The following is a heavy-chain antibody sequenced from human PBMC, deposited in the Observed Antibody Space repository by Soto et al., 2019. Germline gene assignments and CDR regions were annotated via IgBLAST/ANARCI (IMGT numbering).Heavy chain of an antibody. J-gene: IGHJ3*02. V-gene: IGHV5-10-1*01. CDR3: ARHKQQLYAFDI. CDR1: GYSFTSYW. Sequence: PGESLKISCKGSGYSFTSYWISWVRQVPGKGLEWMGRIDPSDSYTNYSPSFQGHVTISADKSISTAYLQWSSLKASDTAMYYCARHKQQLYAFDIWGQGTMVTVSS. D-gene: IGHD6-13*01. CDR2: IDPSDSYT.